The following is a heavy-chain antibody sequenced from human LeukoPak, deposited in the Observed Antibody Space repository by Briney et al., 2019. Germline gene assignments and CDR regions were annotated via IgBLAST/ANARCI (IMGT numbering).Heavy chain of an antibody. CDR2: LGTGGDT. CDR3: ARGGPTGFDY. CDR1: GFTFSSYD. D-gene: IGHD4-17*01. J-gene: IGHJ4*02. Sequence: GGSLRRSCAASGFTFSSYDMHWGRHARGKGLEWVSGLGTGGDTYYAGSVKGRFTIYRENAKNSLYLQMNSLRAGDTAVYYCARGGPTGFDYWGQGTLVTVSS. V-gene: IGHV3-13*01.